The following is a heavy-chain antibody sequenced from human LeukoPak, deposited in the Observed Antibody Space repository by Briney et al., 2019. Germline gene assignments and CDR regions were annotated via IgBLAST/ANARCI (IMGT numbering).Heavy chain of an antibody. D-gene: IGHD5-12*01. J-gene: IGHJ5*02. CDR2: MNPNSGNT. CDR1: GYTFTSYD. Sequence: ASVKVSCKASGYTFTSYDINWVRQATGQGLEWMGWMNPNSGNTGYAQKFRGRVTMTRNTSISTAYMELSSLRSEDTAVYYCARSIVATYWFDPWGQGTLVTVSS. V-gene: IGHV1-8*01. CDR3: ARSIVATYWFDP.